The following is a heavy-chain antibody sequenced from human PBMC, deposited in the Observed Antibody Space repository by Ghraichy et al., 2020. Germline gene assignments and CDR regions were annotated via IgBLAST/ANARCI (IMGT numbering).Heavy chain of an antibody. CDR3: ARGRYASGGATSYLGVAV. Sequence: GSLRLSCVASGFSFSSYEMNWVRQAPGKGLEWISYITSSGTTIYYAGSVRGRFTISRDDAKNSLYLQMNSLRAEDTAVYYCARGRYASGGATSYLGVAVWGQGTTVTVS. CDR2: ITSSGTTI. CDR1: GFSFSSYE. V-gene: IGHV3-48*03. D-gene: IGHD3-10*01. J-gene: IGHJ6*02.